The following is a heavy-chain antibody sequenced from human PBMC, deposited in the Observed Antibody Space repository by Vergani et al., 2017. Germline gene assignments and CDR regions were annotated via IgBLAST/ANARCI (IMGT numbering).Heavy chain of an antibody. CDR1: GGTFSSYA. V-gene: IGHV1-69*01. CDR3: AREGRGGYSEIRYCYGMDV. CDR2: IIPIFGTA. J-gene: IGHJ6*02. Sequence: QVQLVQSGAEVKKPGSSVKVSCKASGGTFSSYAISWVRQAPGQGLEWMGGIIPIFGTANYAQKFQGRVTITADESTSTAYMELSSLRSEDTAVYYCAREGRGGYSEIRYCYGMDVWGQGTTVTVSS. D-gene: IGHD5-12*01.